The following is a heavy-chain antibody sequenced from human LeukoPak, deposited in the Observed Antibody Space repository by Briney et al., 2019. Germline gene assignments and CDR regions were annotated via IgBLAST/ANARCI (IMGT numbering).Heavy chain of an antibody. V-gene: IGHV3-74*01. CDR1: GFTFSSYW. J-gene: IGHJ4*02. D-gene: IGHD2-2*01. CDR3: ARDTSSRFDY. CDR2: INREGSST. Sequence: GGSLRLSCAASGFTFSSYWVHWVRQAPGKGRVWVSRINREGSSTNYVDSVRGRFTISRDTAKNTLYLQMNSLRAEDTAVYYCARDTSSRFDYWGQGTLVTVSS.